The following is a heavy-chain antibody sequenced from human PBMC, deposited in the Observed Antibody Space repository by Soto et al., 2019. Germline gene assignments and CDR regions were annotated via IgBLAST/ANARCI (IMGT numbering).Heavy chain of an antibody. CDR2: IYHSGST. D-gene: IGHD6-13*01. CDR1: GGSISSSNW. J-gene: IGHJ4*02. Sequence: SETLSLTCAVSGGSISSSNWWCWVRQPPGKGLEWIGEIYHSGSTNYNPSLKSRVTISVDKSKNQFSLKLSSVTAADTAVYYCARDEREAAAGYHFFGYGGQGTLVT. V-gene: IGHV4-4*02. CDR3: ARDEREAAAGYHFFGY.